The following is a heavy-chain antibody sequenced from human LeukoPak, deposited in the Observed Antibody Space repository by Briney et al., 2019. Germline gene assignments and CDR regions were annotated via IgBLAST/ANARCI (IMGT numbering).Heavy chain of an antibody. CDR3: ARGVAARTEPYYFDY. V-gene: IGHV1-69*05. CDR1: GGTFSSYA. D-gene: IGHD6-6*01. J-gene: IGHJ4*02. CDR2: IIPIFGTA. Sequence: SVKVSCKASGGTFSSYAISWVRQAPGQGLEWMGGIIPIFGTANYAQKFQGRVTITTDESTSTAYMELSSLRSEDTAVYYCARGVAARTEPYYFDYWGQGTLVTVSS.